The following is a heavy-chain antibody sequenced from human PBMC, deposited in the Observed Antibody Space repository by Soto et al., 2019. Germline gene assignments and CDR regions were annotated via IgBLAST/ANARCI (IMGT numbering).Heavy chain of an antibody. Sequence: QVQLQESGPGLVKPSQTLSLTCTVSGGSTSSGTYYWSWIRQLPGKGLEWIGYIYYSGGTYQNPSLKSRVTISLDTSKNQFSLKLSSVTAADTAIYYCAGDFRGYGRFDYWGQGTLVAVSS. J-gene: IGHJ4*02. CDR1: GGSTSSGTYY. V-gene: IGHV4-31*03. CDR3: AGDFRGYGRFDY. CDR2: IYYSGGT. D-gene: IGHD5-12*01.